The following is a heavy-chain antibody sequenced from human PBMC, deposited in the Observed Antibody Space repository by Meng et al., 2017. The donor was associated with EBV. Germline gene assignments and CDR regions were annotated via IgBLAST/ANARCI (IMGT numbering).Heavy chain of an antibody. V-gene: IGHV1-46*01. CDR2: IHPSDGYT. J-gene: IGHJ4*02. CDR3: ARGTPGRSYSDY. CDR1: GYTFTSHW. D-gene: IGHD3-10*01. Sequence: QVTVVQVEDEVKKAGASVKVSCKASGYTFTSHWMHWVRQAPGQGLEWMGIIHPSDGYTMYEQKFQGRVTVTADRPTATAYMVLRNLRSDDTAVYYCARGTPGRSYSDYWGPGTLVTVSS.